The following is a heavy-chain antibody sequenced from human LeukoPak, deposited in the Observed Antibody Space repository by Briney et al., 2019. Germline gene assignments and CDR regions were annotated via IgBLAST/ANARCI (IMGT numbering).Heavy chain of an antibody. Sequence: GGSLRLSCAASGFTFSSYAMHWVRQAPGKGLEWVAVISYDGSNKYYADSVKGRFTISRDNSKNTLYLQMNSLRAEDTAVYYCAREPEWEPSNYFDYWGQGTLVTVSS. J-gene: IGHJ4*02. V-gene: IGHV3-30-3*01. CDR3: AREPEWEPSNYFDY. CDR2: ISYDGSNK. CDR1: GFTFSSYA. D-gene: IGHD1-26*01.